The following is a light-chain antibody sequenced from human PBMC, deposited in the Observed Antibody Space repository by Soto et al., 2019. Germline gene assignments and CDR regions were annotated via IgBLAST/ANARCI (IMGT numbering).Light chain of an antibody. CDR2: GAS. V-gene: IGKV3-15*01. Sequence: EIVMTQSPGTLSVSPGERATLSCRASQSVSTYLAWYQQKPGQAPRLLIYGASTWATDIPARFSASGSGTEFTLTISSLQSEDFVVYYCHQYEYRRPRITFGQGTRLEIK. J-gene: IGKJ5*01. CDR1: QSVSTY. CDR3: HQYEYRRPRIT.